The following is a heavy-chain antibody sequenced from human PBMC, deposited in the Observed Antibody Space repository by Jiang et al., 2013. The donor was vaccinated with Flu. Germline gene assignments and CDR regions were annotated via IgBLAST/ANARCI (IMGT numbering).Heavy chain of an antibody. D-gene: IGHD5-18*01. Sequence: KPGASVKVSCKASGYTFTSYAMHWVRQAPGQRLEWMGWINAGNGNTKYSQKFQGRVTITRDTSASTAYMELSSLRSEDTAVYYCARVDTAMVHDAFDIWGQGTMVTVSS. V-gene: IGHV1-3*01. CDR1: GYTFTSYA. J-gene: IGHJ3*02. CDR2: INAGNGNT. CDR3: ARVDTAMVHDAFDI.